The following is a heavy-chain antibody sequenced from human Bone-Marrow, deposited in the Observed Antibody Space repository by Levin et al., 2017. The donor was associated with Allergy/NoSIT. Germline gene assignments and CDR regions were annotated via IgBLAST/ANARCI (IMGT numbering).Heavy chain of an antibody. CDR3: ARHQAMGAFDL. Sequence: PGGSLRLSCAASEFTFSSYGMHWVRQAPGKGLEWVAAMSDDGSNQFYGDSVKGRFTISRDNSKNTLYLQMNSLRTTDTAVYYCARHQAMGAFDLWGQGTMVTVSS. J-gene: IGHJ3*01. D-gene: IGHD2-2*01. CDR1: EFTFSSYG. V-gene: IGHV3-30*03. CDR2: MSDDGSNQ.